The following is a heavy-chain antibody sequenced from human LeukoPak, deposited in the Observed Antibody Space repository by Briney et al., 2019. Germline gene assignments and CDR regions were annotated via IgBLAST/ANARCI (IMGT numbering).Heavy chain of an antibody. D-gene: IGHD2-21*02. CDR3: AKSKVTPRYFFDY. CDR2: ISSSSSYI. CDR1: GFTFSSYS. V-gene: IGHV3-21*04. J-gene: IGHJ4*02. Sequence: PGGSLRLSCAASGFTFSSYSMNWVRQAPGKGLEWVSSISSSSSYIYYADSVKGRFTISRDNAKDSLYLQMNSLRAEDTAVYYCAKSKVTPRYFFDYWGQGTLVTVSS.